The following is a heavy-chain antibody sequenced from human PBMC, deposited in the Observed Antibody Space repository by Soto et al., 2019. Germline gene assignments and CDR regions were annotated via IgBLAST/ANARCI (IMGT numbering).Heavy chain of an antibody. V-gene: IGHV3-15*01. CDR1: GFTFTNAW. J-gene: IGHJ6*02. D-gene: IGHD3-22*01. CDR2: IKSKSDGGTT. CDR3: TTETESSGYYYYGMDV. Sequence: GSLRLSCAASGFTFTNAWMSWVRQAPGKGLEWVGRIKSKSDGGTTEYAAPVKGRFTISRDDSKKTLYMQMNSLKIEDTAVYYCTTETESSGYYYYGMDVWGQGTTVTVSS.